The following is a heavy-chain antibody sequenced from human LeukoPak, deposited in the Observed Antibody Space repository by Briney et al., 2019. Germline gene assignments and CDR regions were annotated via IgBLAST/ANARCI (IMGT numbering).Heavy chain of an antibody. CDR3: AKMSRQQLVHPIDY. V-gene: IGHV3-30*18. CDR1: GFTFSTYG. D-gene: IGHD6-13*01. Sequence: GGSLRLSCAASGFTFSTYGMHWVRQAPGKGLEWVAVISYDGSNKYYADSVKGRFTISRDNSKNTLYLQMNSLRAEDTAVYYCAKMSRQQLVHPIDYWGQGTLVTVSS. CDR2: ISYDGSNK. J-gene: IGHJ4*02.